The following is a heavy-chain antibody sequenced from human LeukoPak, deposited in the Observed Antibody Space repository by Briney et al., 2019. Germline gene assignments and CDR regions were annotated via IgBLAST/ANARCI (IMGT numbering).Heavy chain of an antibody. D-gene: IGHD4-11*01. CDR3: ANPPTVTSFGY. CDR1: GFTFSSYA. V-gene: IGHV3-64*01. Sequence: GGSLRLSCAASGFTFSSYAMHWVRQAPGKGLEYVSAISSNGGSTYYANSVKGRFTISRDNSKNTLYLQMNSLRAEDTAIYYCANPPTVTSFGYWGQGTLVAVSS. J-gene: IGHJ4*02. CDR2: ISSNGGST.